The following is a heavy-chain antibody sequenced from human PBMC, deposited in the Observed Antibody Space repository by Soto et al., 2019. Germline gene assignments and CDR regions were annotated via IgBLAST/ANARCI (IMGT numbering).Heavy chain of an antibody. V-gene: IGHV3-74*01. Sequence: VQLVESGGGLVQPGEALRLACAASGFSIRKYWMHWVRQAPGKGPVWVSYISGDGTTTDYAGSVKGRFTISRDNAKNTLFLQMDRLRVEDAAIYFCAIQDCTNDVCLEAAVTVGGALEYWGRGAQVTVSS. D-gene: IGHD2-8*01. CDR1: GFSIRKYW. CDR2: ISGDGTTT. J-gene: IGHJ4*02. CDR3: AIQDCTNDVCLEAAVTVGGALEY.